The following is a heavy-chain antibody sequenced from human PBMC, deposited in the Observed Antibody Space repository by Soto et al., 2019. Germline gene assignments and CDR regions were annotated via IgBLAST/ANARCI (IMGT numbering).Heavy chain of an antibody. J-gene: IGHJ4*02. V-gene: IGHV4-4*08. Sequence: PSETLSLTCTVSGGSISSYYWSWIRQPPGKGLEWIGYIYNSGSTNYNPSLKSRVTISVDTSKNQFSLKLSSVTAADTAVYYCARDRGEYFDYWGQGTLVTVSS. CDR3: ARDRGEYFDY. CDR2: IYNSGST. D-gene: IGHD3-10*01. CDR1: GGSISSYY.